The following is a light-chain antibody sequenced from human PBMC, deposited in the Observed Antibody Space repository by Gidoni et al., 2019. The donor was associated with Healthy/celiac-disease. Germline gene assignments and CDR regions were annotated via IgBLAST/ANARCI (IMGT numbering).Light chain of an antibody. Sequence: QSALTQPASVSGSPGQSLPISCTGTSSDVGGYNYVSWYQQHPGKAPKLMIYEVSNRPSGVSNRFSGSKSGNTASLTSSGLQAEDEADYYCSSYTSSSTPVVFGGGTKLTVL. V-gene: IGLV2-14*01. CDR1: SSDVGGYNY. J-gene: IGLJ2*01. CDR2: EVS. CDR3: SSYTSSSTPVV.